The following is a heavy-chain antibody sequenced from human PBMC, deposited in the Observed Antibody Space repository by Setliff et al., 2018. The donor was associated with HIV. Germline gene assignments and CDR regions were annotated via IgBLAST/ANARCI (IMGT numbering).Heavy chain of an antibody. D-gene: IGHD2-2*01. V-gene: IGHV1-69*05. CDR1: GGTFSNYG. Sequence: ASVKVSCKASGGTFSNYGMSWVRQAPGQGLEWMGGIIPISGTANYTQKFQGRVTITTDESTSTAYMELSGLRSEDTAVYYCARDFGGYCSSMSCPGLFDPWGQGTLVTVS. CDR3: ARDFGGYCSSMSCPGLFDP. CDR2: IIPISGTA. J-gene: IGHJ5*02.